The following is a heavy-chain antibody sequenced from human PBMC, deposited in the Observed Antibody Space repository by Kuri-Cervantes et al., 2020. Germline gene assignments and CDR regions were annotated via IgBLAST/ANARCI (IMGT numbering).Heavy chain of an antibody. CDR3: ARGGEWAYYYYYGMDV. CDR1: GFTFSSYS. D-gene: IGHD3-16*01. Sequence: GESLKISCAASGFTFSSYSMNWLRQAPGKGLEWVSSISSDSSYRYYADSVKGRFTISRDNAKNSLYLQMNSLRDEDTAVYYCARGGEWAYYYYYGMDVWGQGNTVTVSS. V-gene: IGHV3-21*01. J-gene: IGHJ6*02. CDR2: ISSDSSYR.